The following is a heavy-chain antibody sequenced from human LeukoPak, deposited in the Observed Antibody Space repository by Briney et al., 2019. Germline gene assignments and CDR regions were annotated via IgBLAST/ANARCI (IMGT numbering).Heavy chain of an antibody. D-gene: IGHD6-25*01. CDR1: GFTFSSHW. CDR3: ARGSGIITGIDE. J-gene: IGHJ4*02. V-gene: IGHV3-74*01. Sequence: PGRSLRLSCAASGFTFSSHWMHWVRQAPGKGLVWVSRIKDDGSHTNYADSVKGRFTISRDNAKNTLSLQMNSLRAEDTAVYYCARGSGIITGIDEWGQGTLVTVSS. CDR2: IKDDGSHT.